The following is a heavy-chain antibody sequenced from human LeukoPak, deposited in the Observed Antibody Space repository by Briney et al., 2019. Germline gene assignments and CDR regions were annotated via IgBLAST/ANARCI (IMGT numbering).Heavy chain of an antibody. J-gene: IGHJ6*04. CDR3: ARELIGELSSHHYYYGMDV. CDR2: IYSGGST. CDR1: VFNHSNNY. V-gene: IGHV3-53*01. D-gene: IGHD3-16*02. Sequence: GGSLTLSCAATVFNHSNNYMSWVRQAPGKGLEWVSVIYSGGSTYYADCVKGRFTISRDNSKNTLYLQMNSLRAQEMTVYYCARELIGELSSHHYYYGMDVWGKGTTVTVSS.